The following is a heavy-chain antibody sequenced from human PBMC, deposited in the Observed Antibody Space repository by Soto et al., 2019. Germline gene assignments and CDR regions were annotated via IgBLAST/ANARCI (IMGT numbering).Heavy chain of an antibody. CDR1: GFTFNTYT. J-gene: IGHJ6*02. V-gene: IGHV3-30-3*01. CDR3: ARESLGDYESGHYYYGLDV. Sequence: QVELVESGGGVVQPGRSLRLSCVASGFTFNTYTIHWVRQAPGKGLQWVALVSGDGSTKRYADSVKGRFTISRDNSKNTVYLQSNSLSPDDTAVYYCARESLGDYESGHYYYGLDVWGQGTTVTVSS. D-gene: IGHD4-17*01. CDR2: VSGDGSTK.